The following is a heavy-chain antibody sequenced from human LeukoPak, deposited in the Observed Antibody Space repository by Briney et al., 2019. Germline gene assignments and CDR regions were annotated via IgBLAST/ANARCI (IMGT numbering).Heavy chain of an antibody. CDR2: ITHNGST. CDR1: GGSFSGYY. D-gene: IGHD6-13*01. CDR3: RRVAHSSSWYFFDS. V-gene: IGHV4-34*01. Sequence: SETLTLTCAVYGGSFSGYYWSWIRQPPGKGLEWIGEITHNGSTSYNPSLKGRVTISVDTSKNQFSLQLSSVTAADTAVYYCRRVAHSSSWYFFDSWGQGTLVTVSS. J-gene: IGHJ4*02.